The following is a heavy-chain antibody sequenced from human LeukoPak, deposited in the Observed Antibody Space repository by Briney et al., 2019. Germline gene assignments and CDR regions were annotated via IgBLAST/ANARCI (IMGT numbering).Heavy chain of an antibody. CDR2: IKEDGTEK. CDR3: ARDGFGGPTAPSAY. Sequence: GGSLRLSCAASGITFSSYAMGWVRQAPGKGLEWVAHIKEDGTEKYYVDSVKGRFTISRDNAKNSLHLQMNSLRAEDTAVYFCARDGFGGPTAPSAYWGQGTLVTVSS. J-gene: IGHJ4*02. D-gene: IGHD3-10*01. CDR1: GITFSSYA. V-gene: IGHV3-7*01.